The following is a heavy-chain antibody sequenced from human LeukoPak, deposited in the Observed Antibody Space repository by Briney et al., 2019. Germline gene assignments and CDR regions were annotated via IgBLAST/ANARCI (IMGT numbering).Heavy chain of an antibody. Sequence: PGGSLRLSCAASGFTFSSYAMSWVRQAPGKGLEWVSAISGSGGSTYYADSVKGRFTISRDNSKNTLYLQMNGLRAEDTAVYYCAKDDLHTRVVRGVIDYYYYMDVWGKGTTVTVSS. J-gene: IGHJ6*03. CDR3: AKDDLHTRVVRGVIDYYYYMDV. V-gene: IGHV3-23*01. CDR2: ISGSGGST. D-gene: IGHD3-10*01. CDR1: GFTFSSYA.